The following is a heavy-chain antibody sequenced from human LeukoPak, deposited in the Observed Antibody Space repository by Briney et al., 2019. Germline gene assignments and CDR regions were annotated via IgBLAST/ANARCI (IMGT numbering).Heavy chain of an antibody. V-gene: IGHV4-39*01. Sequence: KASETLSLTCTVSGGSISSSSYYWGWIRQPPGKGLEWIGSIYYSGSTYYNPSLKSRVTISVDTSKNQFSLKLSSVTAADTAVYYCARDGSTSRHYYYYGMDVWGQGTTVTVSS. CDR1: GGSISSSSYY. J-gene: IGHJ6*02. CDR3: ARDGSTSRHYYYYGMDV. D-gene: IGHD2-2*01. CDR2: IYYSGST.